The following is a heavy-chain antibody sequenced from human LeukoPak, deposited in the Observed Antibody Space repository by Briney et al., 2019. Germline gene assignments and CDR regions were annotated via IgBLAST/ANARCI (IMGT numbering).Heavy chain of an antibody. V-gene: IGHV4-34*01. CDR3: ARASRLRYFDWLLTHAFDY. D-gene: IGHD3-9*01. J-gene: IGHJ4*02. Sequence: SETLSLTCAVYGGSFSGYYWSWIRQPPGKGLEWIGEINHSGSTNYNPSLKSRVTISVDTSKNQFSLKLSSVTAADTAEYYCARASRLRYFDWLLTHAFDYRGQGTLVTVSS. CDR2: INHSGST. CDR1: GGSFSGYY.